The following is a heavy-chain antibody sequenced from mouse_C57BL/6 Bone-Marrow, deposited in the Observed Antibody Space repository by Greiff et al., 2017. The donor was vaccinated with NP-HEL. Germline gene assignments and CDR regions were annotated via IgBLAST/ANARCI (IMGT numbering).Heavy chain of an antibody. CDR1: GYTFTSYW. CDR3: ARPTTVVATRYCDV. D-gene: IGHD1-1*01. Sequence: QVQLQQPGAELVMPGASVKLSCKASGYTFTSYWMHWVKQRPGQGLEWIGEIDPSDSYTNYNQKFKGKSTLTVDKSSSTAYMQLSSLTSEDSAVYYCARPTTVVATRYCDVWGTGTTVTVSS. CDR2: IDPSDSYT. J-gene: IGHJ1*03. V-gene: IGHV1-69*01.